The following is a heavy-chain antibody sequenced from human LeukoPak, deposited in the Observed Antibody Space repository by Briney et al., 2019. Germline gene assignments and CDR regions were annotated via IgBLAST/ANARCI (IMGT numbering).Heavy chain of an antibody. Sequence: ASVKVSCKASGYTFTGYYMHWVRQAPGQGLEWMGRINPNSGGTNYAQKFQGRVTMTRDTSISTAYMELSSLRSEDTAVYYCASSCGGDCYSSDAFDIWGQGTMVTVSS. V-gene: IGHV1-2*06. CDR1: GYTFTGYY. CDR3: ASSCGGDCYSSDAFDI. D-gene: IGHD2-21*01. CDR2: INPNSGGT. J-gene: IGHJ3*02.